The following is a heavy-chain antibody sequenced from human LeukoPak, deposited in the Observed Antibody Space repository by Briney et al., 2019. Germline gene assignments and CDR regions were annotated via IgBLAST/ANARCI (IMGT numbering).Heavy chain of an antibody. CDR3: ARPYYDILTGYYNDAFDI. CDR1: GGSISSSSYY. CDR2: IYYSGST. D-gene: IGHD3-9*01. J-gene: IGHJ3*02. V-gene: IGHV4-39*01. Sequence: SETLSLTCTVSGGSISSSSYYWGWIRQPPGKGLEWIGSIYYSGSTYYNPSLKSRVTISVDTSKNQFSLKLSSVTAADTAVYYCARPYYDILTGYYNDAFDIWGQGTMVTVSS.